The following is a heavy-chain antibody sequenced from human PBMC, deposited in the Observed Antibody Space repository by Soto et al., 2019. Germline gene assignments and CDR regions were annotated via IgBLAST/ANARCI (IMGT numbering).Heavy chain of an antibody. CDR2: IFADGTT. J-gene: IGHJ4*02. V-gene: IGHV3-53*04. Sequence: GGSLRLSCVVSGFSVSNNYMSWVRQAPGKGLDWVSVIFADGTTYYVDSVKGRFTISRHNSKNTLYLQMDSLRTEDTAVYYCARGGGNYWAFDYWGQGTLVTVSS. D-gene: IGHD1-26*01. CDR1: GFSVSNNY. CDR3: ARGGGNYWAFDY.